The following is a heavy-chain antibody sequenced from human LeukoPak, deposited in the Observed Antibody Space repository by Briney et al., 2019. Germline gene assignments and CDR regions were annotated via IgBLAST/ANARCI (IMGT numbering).Heavy chain of an antibody. Sequence: SETLSLTCAVSGYSLSSGYFWGWIRPPPGKGREWIGSTYHSGSTYYNPSLKSRVTISVDTSKNQFSLKLSSVTAADTAVYYCARVEYYYGSGSSRFDPWGQGTLVTVSS. J-gene: IGHJ5*02. CDR3: ARVEYYYGSGSSRFDP. V-gene: IGHV4-38-2*01. CDR2: TYHSGST. CDR1: GYSLSSGYF. D-gene: IGHD3-10*01.